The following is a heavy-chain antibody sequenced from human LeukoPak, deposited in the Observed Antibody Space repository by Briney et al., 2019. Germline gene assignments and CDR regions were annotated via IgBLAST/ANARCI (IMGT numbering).Heavy chain of an antibody. CDR3: AKGVSGWPYYFDF. CDR1: GFTFSNFA. J-gene: IGHJ4*02. D-gene: IGHD6-19*01. V-gene: IGHV3-23*01. Sequence: SGGSLRLSCAASGFTFSNFAMSWVRQAPGKGLEWVSAIGGSDGTTYYADSVKGRFTISRDNSKNTLYLQMNSLRAEDTAVYYCAKGVSGWPYYFDFWGQGTLVTASS. CDR2: IGGSDGTT.